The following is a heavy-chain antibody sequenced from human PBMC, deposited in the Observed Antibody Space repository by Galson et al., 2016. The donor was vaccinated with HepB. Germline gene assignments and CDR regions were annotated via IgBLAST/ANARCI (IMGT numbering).Heavy chain of an antibody. CDR2: INQGAGNR. J-gene: IGHJ5*02. D-gene: IGHD5-24*01. CDR1: GFTFTNHP. CDR3: AKDPQLHGFEN. V-gene: IGHV3-23*01. Sequence: SLRLSCAASGFTFTNHPMTWVRQAPGKGLEWVATINQGAGNRYYADSVEGRFTISRDNSKNTVYLQMNSLRTEDTAVYYCAKDPQLHGFENWGQGTSVTVSS.